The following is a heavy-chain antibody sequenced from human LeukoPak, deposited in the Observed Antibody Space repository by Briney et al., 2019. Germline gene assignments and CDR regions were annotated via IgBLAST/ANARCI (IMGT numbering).Heavy chain of an antibody. Sequence: GESLKISCKGSGYSFTSYWISWVRQMPGKGPEWMGIIYPGDSDTRYSPSFQGQVTISADKSISTAYLQWSSLKASDTAMYYCARTGPLYYDSSGYKNWGQGTLVTVSS. V-gene: IGHV5-51*01. CDR1: GYSFTSYW. D-gene: IGHD3-22*01. J-gene: IGHJ4*02. CDR2: IYPGDSDT. CDR3: ARTGPLYYDSSGYKN.